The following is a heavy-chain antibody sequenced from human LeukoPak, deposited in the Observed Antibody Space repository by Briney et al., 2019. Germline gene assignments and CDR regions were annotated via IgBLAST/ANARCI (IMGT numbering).Heavy chain of an antibody. CDR2: ISSSSSYI. J-gene: IGHJ4*02. CDR1: GFTFSSYS. Sequence: GGSLRLSCAASGFTFSSYSMNWVRQAPGKGLEWVSSISSSSSYIYYADSVKGRFTISRDNAKNSLYLQMNSLRAEDTAVYYCARDLEGRFLEWDYWGQGTLVTLSS. V-gene: IGHV3-21*01. CDR3: ARDLEGRFLEWDY. D-gene: IGHD3-3*01.